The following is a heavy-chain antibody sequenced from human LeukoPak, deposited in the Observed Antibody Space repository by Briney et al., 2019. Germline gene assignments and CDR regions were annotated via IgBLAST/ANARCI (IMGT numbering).Heavy chain of an antibody. J-gene: IGHJ4*02. CDR2: INPNSGGT. Sequence: ASVKVSCKASGYTFTGYYMHWVRQAPGQGLEWMGWINPNSGGTNYAQKFQGRVTMTRDTSISTAYMELSRLRSDDTAVYYCARLPGYGDYLLDYWGQGTLVTVSS. CDR1: GYTFTGYY. CDR3: ARLPGYGDYLLDY. V-gene: IGHV1-2*02. D-gene: IGHD4-17*01.